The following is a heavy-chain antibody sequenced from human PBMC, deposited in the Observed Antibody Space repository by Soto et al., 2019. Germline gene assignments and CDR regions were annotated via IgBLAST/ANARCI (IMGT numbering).Heavy chain of an antibody. CDR1: VYTFTSYG. CDR3: ARPRYSSSWLSCDY. J-gene: IGHJ4*02. CDR2: ISAYNGNT. V-gene: IGHV1-18*01. Sequence: QVQLVQSGAEVKKPGASVKVSCKASVYTFTSYGITWVRQAPGQGLEWMGWISAYNGNTTYAQKLQGRVTMTTDTSTSTAYMELRSPRSDDTAVYYCARPRYSSSWLSCDYWGQGTLVTVSS. D-gene: IGHD6-13*01.